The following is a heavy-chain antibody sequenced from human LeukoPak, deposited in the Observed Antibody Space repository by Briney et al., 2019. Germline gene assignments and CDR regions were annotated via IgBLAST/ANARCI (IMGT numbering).Heavy chain of an antibody. V-gene: IGHV3-74*01. CDR2: INGDGSTI. CDR1: GFAFSFYA. J-gene: IGHJ4*02. CDR3: ARDRGPAVMDY. Sequence: PGGSLRLSCAASGFAFSFYAMSWLRQPPGKGLVWVSRINGDGSTINYADSVKGRFTISRDNAKNTLYLQMNSLRAEDTAVYYCARDRGPAVMDYWGQGTLVTVSS. D-gene: IGHD2-2*03.